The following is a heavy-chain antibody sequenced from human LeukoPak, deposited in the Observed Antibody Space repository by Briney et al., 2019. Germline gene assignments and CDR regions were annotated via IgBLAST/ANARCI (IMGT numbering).Heavy chain of an antibody. CDR1: GGSFSDYY. CDR2: INHSGST. V-gene: IGHV4-34*01. CDR3: ARGSVIGSGYYDY. D-gene: IGHD3-22*01. Sequence: SETLSLTCVVYGGSFSDYYRSWVRQPPGKGLEWIGEINHSGSTNYNPSLKSRVTISVDTSKNQFSLRLSSVTAADTAVYYCARGSVIGSGYYDYWGQGTLVTVSS. J-gene: IGHJ4*02.